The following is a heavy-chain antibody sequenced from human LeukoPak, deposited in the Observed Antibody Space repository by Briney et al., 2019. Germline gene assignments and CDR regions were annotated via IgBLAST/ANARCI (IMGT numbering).Heavy chain of an antibody. CDR3: AKKDSDYYDSSGYSYNWFDP. Sequence: ASVKVSCKASGGTFSSYAISWVRQAPGQGLEWMGGIIPIFGTANYAQKFQGRVTITADKSTSTAYMELRSLRSDDTAVYYCAKKDSDYYDSSGYSYNWFDPWGQGTLVTVSS. D-gene: IGHD3-22*01. CDR1: GGTFSSYA. J-gene: IGHJ5*02. V-gene: IGHV1-69*06. CDR2: IIPIFGTA.